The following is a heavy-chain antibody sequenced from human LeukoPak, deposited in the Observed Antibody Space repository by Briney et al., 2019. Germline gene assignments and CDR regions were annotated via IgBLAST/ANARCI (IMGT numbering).Heavy chain of an antibody. D-gene: IGHD3-10*01. Sequence: SETLSLTCTVSGYSISSGYYWGWIRQPPGKGLEWIGSIYHSGSTYYNPSLKSRVTISVDTSKNQFSLKLSSVTAADTAVYYCARNQLLWFGELPYMVWFDPWGQGTLVTVSS. V-gene: IGHV4-38-2*02. CDR1: GYSISSGYY. CDR3: ARNQLLWFGELPYMVWFDP. CDR2: IYHSGST. J-gene: IGHJ5*02.